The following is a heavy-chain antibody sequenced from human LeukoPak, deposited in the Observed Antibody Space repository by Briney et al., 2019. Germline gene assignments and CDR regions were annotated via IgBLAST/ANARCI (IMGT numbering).Heavy chain of an antibody. Sequence: GASVKVSCKASGYTFTSYAMHWVRQAPGQRLEWMGWINAGNGNTKYSQKFQGRVTITRDTSASTAYMELSSLRSEDTAVYYCATDIPGAPNWFDPWGQGTLVTVSS. V-gene: IGHV1-3*01. D-gene: IGHD2-2*02. J-gene: IGHJ5*02. CDR3: ATDIPGAPNWFDP. CDR2: INAGNGNT. CDR1: GYTFTSYA.